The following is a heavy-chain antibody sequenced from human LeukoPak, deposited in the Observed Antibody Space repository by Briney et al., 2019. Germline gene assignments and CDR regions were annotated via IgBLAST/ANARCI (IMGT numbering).Heavy chain of an antibody. CDR1: GYTFDTYG. Sequence: PSVKVSCKASGYTFDTYGISWVRQAPGQGLEWMGWTSGYNGHTKYAQKFHDSVTLTTDTSTSTAYMEMRSLRSDDTAVYYCARIQSAGTSDAFDIWGQGTMLTVS. CDR3: ARIQSAGTSDAFDI. V-gene: IGHV1-18*01. D-gene: IGHD3-10*01. J-gene: IGHJ3*02. CDR2: TSGYNGHT.